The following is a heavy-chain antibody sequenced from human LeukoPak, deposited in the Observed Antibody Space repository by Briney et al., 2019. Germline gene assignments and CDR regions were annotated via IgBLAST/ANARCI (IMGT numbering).Heavy chain of an antibody. D-gene: IGHD1-1*01. V-gene: IGHV4-34*01. CDR1: GESFSGYY. J-gene: IGHJ6*03. CDR2: INHSGST. CDR3: ARSFRLEKYYYYYYYMDV. Sequence: PSETLSLTCAVYGESFSGYYWSWIRQPPGEGLEWIGEINHSGSTNYNPSLKSRVTISVDTSKNQFSLKLSSVTAADTAVYYCARSFRLEKYYYYYYYMDVWGKGTTVTVSS.